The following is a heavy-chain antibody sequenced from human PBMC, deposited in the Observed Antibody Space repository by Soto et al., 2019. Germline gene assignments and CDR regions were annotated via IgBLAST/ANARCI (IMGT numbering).Heavy chain of an antibody. CDR2: IRSKANSYAT. D-gene: IGHD3-22*01. CDR1: GFTFSGSA. J-gene: IGHJ4*02. CDR3: TRPHDSSGYYDY. V-gene: IGHV3-73*01. Sequence: GSLRLSCAASGFTFSGSAMHWVRQASGKGLEWVGRIRSKANSYATAYAASVKGRFTISRDDSKNTAYLQMNSLKTEDTAVYYCTRPHDSSGYYDYWGQGTLVTVSS.